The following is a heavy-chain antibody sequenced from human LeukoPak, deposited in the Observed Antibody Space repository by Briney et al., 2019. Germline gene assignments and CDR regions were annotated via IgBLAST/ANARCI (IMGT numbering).Heavy chain of an antibody. Sequence: PSGTLSLTCAVSGVSISSSNWWSWVRQPPGEGLEWIGEIYHSGSTNYNPSLKSRVTISVEKAKNQFSLKLRSVTAADTAVYYCARVPTVAPRETFDYWGQGTLVTVSS. D-gene: IGHD4-23*01. CDR3: ARVPTVAPRETFDY. J-gene: IGHJ4*02. CDR1: GVSISSSNW. V-gene: IGHV4-4*02. CDR2: IYHSGST.